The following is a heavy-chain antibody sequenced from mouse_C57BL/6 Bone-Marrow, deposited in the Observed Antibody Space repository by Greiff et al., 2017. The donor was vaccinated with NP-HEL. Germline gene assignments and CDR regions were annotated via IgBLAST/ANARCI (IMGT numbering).Heavy chain of an antibody. D-gene: IGHD1-1*01. V-gene: IGHV14-4*01. J-gene: IGHJ2*01. CDR3: TTAPIYYPFYFDY. CDR1: FFPLPSSS. Sequence: EVQLQQSGAALFLPFSSVKLSCTASFFPLPSSSLPFFPPLPSPFLSFLFFLAPSPCDTEYASKFQGKATITADTSSNTAYLQLSSLTSEDTAVYYCTTAPIYYPFYFDYWGQGTTLTVSS. CDR2: LAPSPCDT.